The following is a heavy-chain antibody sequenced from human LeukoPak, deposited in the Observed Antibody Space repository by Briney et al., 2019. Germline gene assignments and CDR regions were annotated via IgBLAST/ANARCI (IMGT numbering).Heavy chain of an antibody. V-gene: IGHV1-2*04. Sequence: GASVKVSCKASGYTFTRYYMHWLRQAPGQGLEWMGWINPNSGGTNYAQKFQGWVTMTRDTSISTAYMELSRLRSDDTAVYYCARGSEGDYYYGMDVWGKGTTVTVSS. CDR3: ARGSEGDYYYGMDV. CDR2: INPNSGGT. CDR1: GYTFTRYY. D-gene: IGHD3-16*01. J-gene: IGHJ6*04.